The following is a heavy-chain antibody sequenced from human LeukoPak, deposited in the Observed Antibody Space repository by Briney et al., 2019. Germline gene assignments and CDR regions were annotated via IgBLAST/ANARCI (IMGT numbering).Heavy chain of an antibody. V-gene: IGHV3-7*01. CDR2: IKQDGSEK. J-gene: IGHJ3*02. CDR1: GFTFSTYA. Sequence: GGSLRLSCAASGFTFSTYAMSWVRQAPGKGLEWVANIKQDGSEKYYVDSVKGRFTISRDNAKNSLYLQMNSLRAEDTAVYYCARVWAAVAGRGAFDIWGQGTMVTVSS. CDR3: ARVWAAVAGRGAFDI. D-gene: IGHD6-19*01.